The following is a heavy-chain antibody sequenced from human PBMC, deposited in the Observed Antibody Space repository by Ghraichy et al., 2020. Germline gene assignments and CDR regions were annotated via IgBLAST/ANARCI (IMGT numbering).Heavy chain of an antibody. V-gene: IGHV3-30-3*01. D-gene: IGHD6-19*01. CDR3: ARDRQWLVGGYYFDY. CDR1: GFTFSSYA. CDR2: ISYDGSNK. Sequence: GGSLRLSCAASGFTFSSYAMHWVRQAPGKGLEWVAVISYDGSNKYYADSVKGRFTISRDNSKNTLYLQMNSLRAEDTAVYYCARDRQWLVGGYYFDYWGQGTLVTVSS. J-gene: IGHJ4*02.